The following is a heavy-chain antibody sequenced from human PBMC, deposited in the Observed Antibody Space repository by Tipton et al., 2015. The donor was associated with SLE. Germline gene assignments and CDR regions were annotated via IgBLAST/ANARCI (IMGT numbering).Heavy chain of an antibody. J-gene: IGHJ3*02. CDR2: IYYTGST. CDR1: GGSISSYY. CDR3: ARAGSIVGADAFDI. Sequence: TLSLTCTVSGGSISSYYWGWIRQPPGKGLEWIGFIYYTGSTTYNPSLKSRVTIALDTSKKQISLRLSSVTAADTAVYYCARAGSIVGADAFDIWGQGTMVTVSS. V-gene: IGHV4-59*01. D-gene: IGHD1-26*01.